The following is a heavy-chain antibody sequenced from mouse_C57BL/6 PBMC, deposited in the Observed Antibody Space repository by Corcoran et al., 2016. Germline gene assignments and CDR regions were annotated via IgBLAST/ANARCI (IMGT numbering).Heavy chain of an antibody. Sequence: EVQLQQSGPELVKPGASVKISCKASGYTFTDYYMNWVKQSHGQSLEWIGDINPNSGGTSYNQKFKGKATLTVDKSSSTAYMQLRSLTSEDSAVYDCARVHYYAMDYWGQGTSVTVSS. V-gene: IGHV1-26*01. CDR2: INPNSGGT. CDR3: ARVHYYAMDY. CDR1: GYTFTDYY. J-gene: IGHJ4*01.